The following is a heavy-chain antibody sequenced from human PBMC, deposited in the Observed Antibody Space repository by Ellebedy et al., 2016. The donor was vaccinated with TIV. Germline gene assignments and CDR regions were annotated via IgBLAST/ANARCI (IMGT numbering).Heavy chain of an antibody. CDR1: GGSISSDY. Sequence: SETLTLTXTVSGGSISSDYWNWIRQPPGKGLEWIGFIYYSGRTNYNPSLKSRVTISVDTSKNQFSLKLNSVTAADTAVYYCARKGDGSYIDYWGQGTLVTVSS. V-gene: IGHV4-59*01. J-gene: IGHJ4*02. CDR2: IYYSGRT. D-gene: IGHD2-15*01. CDR3: ARKGDGSYIDY.